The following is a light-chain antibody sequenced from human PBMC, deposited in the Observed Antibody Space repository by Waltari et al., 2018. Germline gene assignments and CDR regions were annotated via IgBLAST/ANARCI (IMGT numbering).Light chain of an antibody. V-gene: IGKV3-20*01. J-gene: IGKJ2*01. CDR3: QQYGISIMYT. Sequence: VLTQSPGTLSLSPGERATLSCRASQRLTKNYLAWYQQKPGQAPRLLIYGASSRAAGIPDRFSGSGSGTDFTLTISRLEPEDFAVYYCQQYGISIMYTFGQGTKLEIK. CDR1: QRLTKNY. CDR2: GAS.